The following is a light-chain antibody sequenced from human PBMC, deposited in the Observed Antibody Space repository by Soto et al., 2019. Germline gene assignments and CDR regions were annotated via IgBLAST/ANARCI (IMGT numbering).Light chain of an antibody. CDR1: QSVSSR. J-gene: IGKJ3*01. Sequence: EIVMTQSPATLSVSPGERATLSCRASQSVSSRLAWYQHKPGQAPRLLIYGASTRATGIPARFSGSGSGTDSTLTISLLQYEYFAIYCCQQYYTWPLFGPGTKVDIK. CDR2: GAS. V-gene: IGKV3D-15*01. CDR3: QQYYTWPL.